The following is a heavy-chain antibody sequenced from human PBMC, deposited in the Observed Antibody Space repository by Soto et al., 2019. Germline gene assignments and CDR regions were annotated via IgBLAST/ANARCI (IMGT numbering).Heavy chain of an antibody. Sequence: ASVKVSCKASGYTFTSYGISWVRQAPGQGLEWMGWISAYNGNTNYAQKLQGRVTMTTDTSTSTAYMELRSLRSDDTAVYYCARVFCSSTSCSWGYYYYGMDVWGQGTTVTVSS. CDR1: GYTFTSYG. V-gene: IGHV1-18*01. CDR3: ARVFCSSTSCSWGYYYYGMDV. D-gene: IGHD2-2*01. J-gene: IGHJ6*02. CDR2: ISAYNGNT.